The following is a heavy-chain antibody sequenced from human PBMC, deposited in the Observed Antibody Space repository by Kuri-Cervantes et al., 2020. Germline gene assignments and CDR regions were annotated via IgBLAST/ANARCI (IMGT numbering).Heavy chain of an antibody. CDR1: GFTFSRYS. J-gene: IGHJ3*02. CDR2: ISSSSSTI. D-gene: IGHD3-22*01. Sequence: GESLKISCAASGFTFSRYSMTWVRQAPGEGLEWVSYISSSSSTIYYADSVKGRFTISRDNAKNSLYLQMNSLRAEDTAVYYCARATYDSSGYYAFDIWGQGTMVTVSS. V-gene: IGHV3-48*04. CDR3: ARATYDSSGYYAFDI.